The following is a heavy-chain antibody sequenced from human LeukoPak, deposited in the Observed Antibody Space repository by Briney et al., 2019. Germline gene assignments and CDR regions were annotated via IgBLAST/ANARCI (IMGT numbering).Heavy chain of an antibody. J-gene: IGHJ4*02. D-gene: IGHD3-3*01. CDR1: GGTFSSYA. Sequence: ASVKVSCKASGGTFSSYAISWVRQAPGQGLEWMGRINPNSGGTNYAQKFQGRVTMTRDTSISTAYMELSRLRSDDTAVYYCARAYYDFWSGSRAFMYYWGQGTLVTVSS. CDR3: ARAYYDFWSGSRAFMYY. V-gene: IGHV1-2*06. CDR2: INPNSGGT.